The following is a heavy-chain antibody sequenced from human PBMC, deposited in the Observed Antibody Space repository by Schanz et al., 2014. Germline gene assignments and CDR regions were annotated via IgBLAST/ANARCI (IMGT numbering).Heavy chain of an antibody. D-gene: IGHD3-10*01. V-gene: IGHV3-33*06. CDR3: AKYRGYYRVSGSYRELEY. J-gene: IGHJ4*02. CDR1: GFTFSAYA. CDR2: IWSDGTNE. Sequence: VQLVESGGGLVQPGGSLRLSCTASGFTFSAYAMTWVRQIPGKGLEWVAVIWSDGTNEYYADSVKGRFTISRDNSKNTLYLQMNSLRPEDTAVYYCAKYRGYYRVSGSYRELEYWGQGTLVTVSS.